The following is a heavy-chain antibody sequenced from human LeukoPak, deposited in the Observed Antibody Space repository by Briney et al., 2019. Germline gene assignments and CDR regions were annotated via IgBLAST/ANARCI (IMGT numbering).Heavy chain of an antibody. Sequence: SETLSLTCTVSGGSISSYYWSWIRQPPGKGLEWIGYIYYSGSTNYNPSLKSRVTMSVDTSKNQFSLKLSSVTAADTAVYYCARDTYYYGSGGHDYWGQGTLVTVSS. CDR2: IYYSGST. V-gene: IGHV4-59*12. J-gene: IGHJ4*02. CDR1: GGSISSYY. D-gene: IGHD3-10*01. CDR3: ARDTYYYGSGGHDY.